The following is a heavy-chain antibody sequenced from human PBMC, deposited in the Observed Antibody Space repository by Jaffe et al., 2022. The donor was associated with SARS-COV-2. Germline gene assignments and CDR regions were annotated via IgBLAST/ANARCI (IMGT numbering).Heavy chain of an antibody. CDR2: INPNSGGT. V-gene: IGHV1-2*02. CDR1: GYTFTGYY. CDR3: ATQAGYCSSTSCYNGYYYYGMDV. J-gene: IGHJ6*02. D-gene: IGHD2-2*01. Sequence: QVQLVQSGAEVKKPGASVKVSCKASGYTFTGYYMHWVRQAPGQGLEWMGWINPNSGGTNYAQKFQGRVTMTRDTSISTAYMELSRLRSDDTAVYYCATQAGYCSSTSCYNGYYYYGMDVWGQGTTVTVSS.